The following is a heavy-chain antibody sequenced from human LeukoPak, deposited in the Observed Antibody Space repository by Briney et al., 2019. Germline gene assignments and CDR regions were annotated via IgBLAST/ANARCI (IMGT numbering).Heavy chain of an antibody. CDR1: GFTVSRNY. J-gene: IGHJ4*02. CDR2: IYSGGST. D-gene: IGHD3-10*01. V-gene: IGHV3-66*01. CDR3: ARDMVRGVRRVDY. Sequence: PGGSLRLSCAASGFTVSRNYMSWVRQAPGKGLAWVSVIYSGGSTYYADSVKGRFTISRDNSKNTLYLQMNSLRAEDTAVYYCARDMVRGVRRVDYWGQGTLVTVSS.